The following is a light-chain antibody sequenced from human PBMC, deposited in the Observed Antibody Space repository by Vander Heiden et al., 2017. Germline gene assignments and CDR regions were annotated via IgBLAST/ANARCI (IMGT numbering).Light chain of an antibody. CDR3: QQSYSTNT. V-gene: IGKV1-39*01. CDR1: QSISSY. Sequence: DIQMTQSPSSLSASVGDRVTITCRASQSISSYLNWYQQKPGKAPKLLIYAASSLQSGVPSRFSGSGSGTDFTLTISSLQPEDFATYYWQQSYSTNTFGQGTKVEIK. J-gene: IGKJ1*01. CDR2: AAS.